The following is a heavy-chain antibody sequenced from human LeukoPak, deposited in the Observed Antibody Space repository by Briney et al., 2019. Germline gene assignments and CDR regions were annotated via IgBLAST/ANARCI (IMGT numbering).Heavy chain of an antibody. CDR2: IGSRSTYT. D-gene: IGHD1-7*01. CDR1: GFTFSSYS. V-gene: IGHV3-21*01. CDR3: ARGGLNFDAFDI. J-gene: IGHJ3*02. Sequence: PGGSLRLSCAASGFTFSSYSMNWVRQAPGKGLEWVSSIGSRSTYTYSADSVKGRFTISRDNAKNSLYLLMNSLRAGDTAVYYCARGGLNFDAFDIWGQGTMVTVSS.